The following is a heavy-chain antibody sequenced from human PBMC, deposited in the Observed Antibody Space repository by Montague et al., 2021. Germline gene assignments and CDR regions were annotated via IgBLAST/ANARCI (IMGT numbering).Heavy chain of an antibody. V-gene: IGHV3-30*18. J-gene: IGHJ6*02. D-gene: IGHD5-18*01. CDR3: AKDRGYGSGWGAFYAMDV. Sequence: SLILSCAVSGFSFSDYGMHWVRQAPGKGLEWVAVTSYDGTNKHYXDSVKGRFTISRDNSKNTLHVQMNGLRAEDTAVYFCAKDRGYGSGWGAFYAMDVWGQGTTVTVSS. CDR1: GFSFSDYG. CDR2: TSYDGTNK.